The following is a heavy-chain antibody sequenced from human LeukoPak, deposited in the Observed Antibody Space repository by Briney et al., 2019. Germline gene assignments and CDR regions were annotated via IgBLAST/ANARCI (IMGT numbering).Heavy chain of an antibody. Sequence: GRSLRLSCAASGFTFSNYAIHLVRQVPGKGLEWVAVISYDGSSKYYADSVKGRFTISRDNSKNTVYLQMNSLRGEDTAVYFCARDRGWSFDYWGQGTLVTVSS. CDR1: GFTFSNYA. V-gene: IGHV3-30*04. CDR3: ARDRGWSFDY. CDR2: ISYDGSSK. D-gene: IGHD6-19*01. J-gene: IGHJ4*02.